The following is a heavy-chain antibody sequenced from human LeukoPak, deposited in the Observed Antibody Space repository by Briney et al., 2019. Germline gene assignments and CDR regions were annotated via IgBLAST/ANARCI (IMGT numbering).Heavy chain of an antibody. J-gene: IGHJ6*02. Sequence: QTGGSLRLSCAASGFTVSSNYMGWVRQAPGKGLEWVSVIYSGGSTYYADSVKGRFTISRDNSKNTLYLQMNSLRAEDTAVYYCARDSRAAPYYYYGMDVWGQGTTVTVSS. CDR2: IYSGGST. CDR3: ARDSRAAPYYYYGMDV. V-gene: IGHV3-66*01. CDR1: GFTVSSNY. D-gene: IGHD2-2*01.